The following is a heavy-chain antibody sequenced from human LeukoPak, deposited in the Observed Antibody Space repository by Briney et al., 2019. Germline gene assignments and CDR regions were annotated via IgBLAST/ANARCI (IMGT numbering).Heavy chain of an antibody. J-gene: IGHJ4*02. CDR2: IYYSGST. CDR1: GGSISSSGYY. CDR3: ARVYGDDGEYYFDY. Sequence: SETLSLTCTVSGGSISSSGYYWGWIRQPPGKGLEWIGNIYYSGSTYYNPSLKSRVTISVDTFKNHFSLKLNSVTAADTAVYYCARVYGDDGEYYFDYWGQGTLVTVSS. V-gene: IGHV4-39*02. D-gene: IGHD4-17*01.